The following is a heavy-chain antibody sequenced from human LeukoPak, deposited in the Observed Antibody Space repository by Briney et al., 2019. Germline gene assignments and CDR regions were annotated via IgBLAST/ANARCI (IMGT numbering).Heavy chain of an antibody. D-gene: IGHD3-22*01. CDR1: GGTLSSYA. V-gene: IGHV1-18*01. CDR3: ARVRDYYYDTTTYYYFDY. CDR2: ISGYNGNT. J-gene: IGHJ4*02. Sequence: ASVKVSCKASGGTLSSYAISWVRQAPGQGLEWMGWISGYNGNTNYAQKLQGRVTMTTDTSTSTAYMELRSLRSDDTAVFYCARVRDYYYDTTTYYYFDYWGQGTLVTVSS.